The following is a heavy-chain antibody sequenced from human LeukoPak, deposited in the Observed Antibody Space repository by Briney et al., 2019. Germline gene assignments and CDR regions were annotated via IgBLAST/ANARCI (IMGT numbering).Heavy chain of an antibody. V-gene: IGHV3-23*01. J-gene: IGHJ4*02. D-gene: IGHD5-24*01. CDR3: ARGVRRDGYNYFDY. CDR2: ISGSGDNT. CDR1: GFTFSSYA. Sequence: GGSLRLSCAASGFTFSSYAMNWVRQAPGKGLEWVSIISGSGDNTYYTDSVKGRFTISRDNSKNTLFLQMNSLRAEDTAVYYCARGVRRDGYNYFDYWGQGTLVTVSS.